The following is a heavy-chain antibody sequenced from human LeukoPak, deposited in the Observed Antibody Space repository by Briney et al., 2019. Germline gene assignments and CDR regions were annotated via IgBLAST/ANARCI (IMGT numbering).Heavy chain of an antibody. D-gene: IGHD2-8*01. V-gene: IGHV4-31*03. Sequence: PSETLSLTCTVSGGSISSGGYYWSWIRQHPGKGLEWIGYIYYSGSTYYNPSLKSRVTISVDTSKNQFSLKLSSVTAADTAVYYCARGSRDIVLMVYAILPNWFDPWGQGTLVTVSS. CDR1: GGSISSGGYY. J-gene: IGHJ5*02. CDR3: ARGSRDIVLMVYAILPNWFDP. CDR2: IYYSGST.